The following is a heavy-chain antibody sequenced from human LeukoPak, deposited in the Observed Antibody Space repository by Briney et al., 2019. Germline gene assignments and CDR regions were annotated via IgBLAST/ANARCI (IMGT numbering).Heavy chain of an antibody. CDR1: GFTFSDYY. CDR3: ARVSQQWLAKDY. Sequence: GGSLRLSCAASGFTFSDYYMSWIRQAPGKGLEWVSYISSSSSYTNYADSVKGRFTISRDNAKNSQYLQMNSLRAEDTAVYYCARVSQQWLAKDYWGQGTLVTVSS. CDR2: ISSSSSYT. D-gene: IGHD6-19*01. J-gene: IGHJ4*02. V-gene: IGHV3-11*06.